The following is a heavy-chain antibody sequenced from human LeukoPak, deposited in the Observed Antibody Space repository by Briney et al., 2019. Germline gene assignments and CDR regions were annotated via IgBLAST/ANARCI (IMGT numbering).Heavy chain of an antibody. V-gene: IGHV3-30*03. Sequence: PGGSLRLSCAASGFTFSDYGMIWVRQAPGKGLEWVAVISYDGGNRYYADSVKGRFTISRDNSKNTLYLQMNSLRGEDTAVYYCARDRYNWNDGRRSVFDYWGQGTLVTVSS. J-gene: IGHJ4*02. CDR3: ARDRYNWNDGRRSVFDY. CDR1: GFTFSDYG. CDR2: ISYDGGNR. D-gene: IGHD1-1*01.